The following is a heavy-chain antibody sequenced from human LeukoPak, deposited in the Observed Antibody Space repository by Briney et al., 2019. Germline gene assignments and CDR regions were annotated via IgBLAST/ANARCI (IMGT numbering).Heavy chain of an antibody. J-gene: IGHJ5*02. CDR2: LYYSGST. V-gene: IGHV4-39*07. CDR3: ARVKGYCSSTSCSSSVTLKHNWFDP. D-gene: IGHD2-2*01. Sequence: SETLSLTCSVSGGSISTTTYYWGWIRQPPGKGLEWIGSLYYSGSTYYNPSLQSRVTISVDTSKNQFSLKLSSVTAADTAVYYCARVKGYCSSTSCSSSVTLKHNWFDPWGQGTLVTVSS. CDR1: GGSISTTTYY.